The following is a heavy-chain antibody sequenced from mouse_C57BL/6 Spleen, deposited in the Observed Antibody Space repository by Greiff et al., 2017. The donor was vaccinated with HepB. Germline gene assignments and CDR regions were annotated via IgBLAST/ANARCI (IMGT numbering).Heavy chain of an antibody. CDR1: GYTFTSYW. CDR3: ASLSTVVASDY. V-gene: IGHV1-7*01. J-gene: IGHJ2*01. D-gene: IGHD1-1*01. Sequence: QLQQSGAELAKPGASVQLSCKASGYTFTSYWMHWVKQRPGQGLEWIGYINPSSGYTKYNQKFKDKATLTADKSSSTAYMQLSSLTYEDSAVYYCASLSTVVASDYWGQGTTLTVSS. CDR2: INPSSGYT.